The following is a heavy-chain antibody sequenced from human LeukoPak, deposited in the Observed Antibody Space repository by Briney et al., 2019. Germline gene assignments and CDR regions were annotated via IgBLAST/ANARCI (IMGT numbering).Heavy chain of an antibody. CDR3: ARALYSMTTVTTEYWFDY. V-gene: IGHV4-34*01. Sequence: SETLSLTCAVYGGSFSGYYWSWIRQPPGKGLEWIGEINHSGSTNYNPSLKSRVTISVDTSKNQFSLKLTSVTAADTAVYYCARALYSMTTVTTEYWFDYWGQGTLVTVSS. CDR1: GGSFSGYY. D-gene: IGHD4-17*01. J-gene: IGHJ4*02. CDR2: INHSGST.